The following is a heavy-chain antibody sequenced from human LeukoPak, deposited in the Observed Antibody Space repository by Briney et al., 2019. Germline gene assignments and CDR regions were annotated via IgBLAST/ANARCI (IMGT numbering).Heavy chain of an antibody. CDR2: IRHDGSSP. CDR1: GFTFNGYG. Sequence: PGGSLRLSCAASGFTFNGYGMYWVRQAPGKGLEWVAFIRHDGSSPDYGDSVKGRFIVSRDNSMNTLNLQMNSLRTDDTAVYYCARSTGGQCSGGSCSSLGYFDDWGQGTPVTVSS. V-gene: IGHV3-30*02. D-gene: IGHD2-15*01. CDR3: ARSTGGQCSGGSCSSLGYFDD. J-gene: IGHJ4*02.